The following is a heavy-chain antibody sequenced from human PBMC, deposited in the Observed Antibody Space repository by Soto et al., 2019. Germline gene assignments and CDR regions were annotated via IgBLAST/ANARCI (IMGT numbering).Heavy chain of an antibody. J-gene: IGHJ3*02. V-gene: IGHV4-34*01. CDR2: INHSGST. Sequence: QVQLQQWGAGLLKPSETLSLTCAVYGGSFSGYYWSWIRQPPGKGLEWIGEINHSGSTNYNPSLKSRVTISVDTSKNQFSLKLSSVTAADTAVYYCARRQPYRITMVRGGTKDAFDIWGQGTMVTVSS. CDR3: ARRQPYRITMVRGGTKDAFDI. CDR1: GGSFSGYY. D-gene: IGHD3-10*01.